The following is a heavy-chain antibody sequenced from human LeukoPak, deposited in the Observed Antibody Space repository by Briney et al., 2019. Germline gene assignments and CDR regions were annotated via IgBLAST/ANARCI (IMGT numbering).Heavy chain of an antibody. CDR1: GFTFSSYG. J-gene: IGHJ6*02. D-gene: IGHD3-10*01. Sequence: GGSLRLSCAASGFTFSSYGMHWVRQAPGKGLEWVAVISYDGSNKYYADSVKGRFTISRDNSKNTLYLQMNSLRAEDTAVYYCARHTIGYYYGMDVWGQGTTVTVSS. V-gene: IGHV3-30*03. CDR2: ISYDGSNK. CDR3: ARHTIGYYYGMDV.